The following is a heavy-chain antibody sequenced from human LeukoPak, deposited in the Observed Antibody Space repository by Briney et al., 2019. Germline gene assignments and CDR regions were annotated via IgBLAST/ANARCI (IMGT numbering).Heavy chain of an antibody. CDR2: IYPGDSDT. CDR3: ARRYCSGDNCYSGFDY. D-gene: IGHD2-15*01. Sequence: GESLKVSCKGSGYSFTNYWIGWVRQMPGKGLDWMGTIYPGDSDTRYSPSFQGQVTISADKSINSAYLQWSSLKASDTAVFYCARRYCSGDNCYSGFDYWGQGTLVTVSS. CDR1: GYSFTNYW. J-gene: IGHJ4*02. V-gene: IGHV5-51*01.